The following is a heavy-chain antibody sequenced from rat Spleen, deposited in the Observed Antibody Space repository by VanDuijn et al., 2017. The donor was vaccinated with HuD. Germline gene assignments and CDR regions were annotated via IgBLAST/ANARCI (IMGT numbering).Heavy chain of an antibody. CDR3: VRFYDGYYHRFDY. Sequence: EVQLVESGGGLVQPGTSMKLSCAPSGFSFSMYGMAWVRQAPTKGLEWVASIGVGGGNIYYRDSVKGRFTISRDIAKSTLYLQMNSLRSEDTATYYCVRFYDGYYHRFDYWGQGVMVTVSS. CDR1: GFSFSMYG. J-gene: IGHJ2*01. CDR2: IGVGGGNI. V-gene: IGHV5-25*01. D-gene: IGHD1-12*03.